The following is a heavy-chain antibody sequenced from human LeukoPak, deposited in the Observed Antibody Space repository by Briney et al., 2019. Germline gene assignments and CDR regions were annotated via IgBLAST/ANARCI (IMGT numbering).Heavy chain of an antibody. CDR3: ARSQGGIYSSSQYFQH. Sequence: GGSLRLSCAASGFTFSSYGTHWVRQAPGKGLEWVAFIRYDGSNKYYADSVKGRFTISRDNSKNTLYLQMNSLRAEDTAVYYCARSQGGIYSSSQYFQHWGQGTLVTVSS. D-gene: IGHD6-6*01. V-gene: IGHV3-30*02. CDR1: GFTFSSYG. CDR2: IRYDGSNK. J-gene: IGHJ1*01.